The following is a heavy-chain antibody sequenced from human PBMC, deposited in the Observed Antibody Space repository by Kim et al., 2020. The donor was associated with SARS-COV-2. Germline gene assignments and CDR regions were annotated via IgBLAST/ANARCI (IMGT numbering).Heavy chain of an antibody. J-gene: IGHJ5*02. CDR1: GGSISSSAYY. D-gene: IGHD4-17*01. Sequence: SETLSLTCTVSGGSISSSAYYWGWIRQPPGKGLEWIGTISYNGGTYYNPSLKSRVTISVDTSKNQFCLKLNSMTAADTAVYFCARSSDYSDQSRFAPWGQGTLVTVSA. V-gene: IGHV4-39*07. CDR3: ARSSDYSDQSRFAP. CDR2: ISYNGGT.